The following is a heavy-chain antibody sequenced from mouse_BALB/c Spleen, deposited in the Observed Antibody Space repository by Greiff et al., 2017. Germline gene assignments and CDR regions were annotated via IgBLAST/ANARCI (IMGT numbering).Heavy chain of an antibody. CDR3: ARTPYGNYFYWYFDV. V-gene: IGHV1-63*02. CDR2: IYPGGGYT. Sequence: QVQLQQSGAELVRPGTSVKISCKASGYTFTNYWLGWVKQRPGHGLEWIGDIYPGGGYTNYNEKFKGKATLTADTSSSTAYMQLSSLTSEDSAVYFCARTPYGNYFYWYFDVWGAGTTVTVSS. CDR1: GYTFTNYW. J-gene: IGHJ1*01. D-gene: IGHD2-1*01.